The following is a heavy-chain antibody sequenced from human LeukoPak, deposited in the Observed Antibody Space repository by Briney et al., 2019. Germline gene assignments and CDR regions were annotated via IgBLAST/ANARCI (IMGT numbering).Heavy chain of an antibody. CDR2: IIPILGIA. J-gene: IGHJ4*02. Sequence: SVKVSCKAFGGTFSSYAISWVRQAPGQGLEWMGRIIPILGIANYAQKFQGRVTITADKSTSTAYMELSSLRSEDTAVYYCAGGYYYGSGSDYFDYWGQGTLVTVSS. V-gene: IGHV1-69*04. CDR1: GGTFSSYA. CDR3: AGGYYYGSGSDYFDY. D-gene: IGHD3-10*01.